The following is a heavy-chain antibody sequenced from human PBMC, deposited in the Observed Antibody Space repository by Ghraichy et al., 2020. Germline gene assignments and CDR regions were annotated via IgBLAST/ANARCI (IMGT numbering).Heavy chain of an antibody. D-gene: IGHD4-23*01. CDR3: ARGEGNYGGENWFDP. J-gene: IGHJ5*02. CDR2: INHSGST. V-gene: IGHV4-34*01. Sequence: SETLSLTCAVYGGSLSGYYWSWIRQPPGKGLEWIGEINHSGSTNYNPSLKSRVTISVDTSKNQFSLKLSSVTAADTAVYYCARGEGNYGGENWFDPWGQGTLVTVSS. CDR1: GGSLSGYY.